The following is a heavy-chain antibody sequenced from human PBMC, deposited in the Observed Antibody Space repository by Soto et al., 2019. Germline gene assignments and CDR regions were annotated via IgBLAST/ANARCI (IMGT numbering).Heavy chain of an antibody. Sequence: PGGSLRLSCAASGFTFSSYSMNWVRQAPGKGLEWVSSISSSSSYIYYADSVKGRFTISRDNAKNSLYLQMNSLRAEDTAVYYCARDGYDYVWGSYRYRGPHPPVYWGQG. CDR1: GFTFSSYS. V-gene: IGHV3-21*01. J-gene: IGHJ4*02. D-gene: IGHD3-16*02. CDR3: ARDGYDYVWGSYRYRGPHPPVY. CDR2: ISSSSSYI.